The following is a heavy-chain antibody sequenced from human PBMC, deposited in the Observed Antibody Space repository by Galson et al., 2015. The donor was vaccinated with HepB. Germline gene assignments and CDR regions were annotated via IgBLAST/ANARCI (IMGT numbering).Heavy chain of an antibody. CDR2: IAHDGSEN. Sequence: SLRLSCAASGLTFSNYWMSWVRQAPGKGLEWVANIAHDGSENFYVDSVKGRFTISRDNAKNTLYLQMNSLRAEDTAVYYCARGSYSSSWYYFDYWGQGTLVTVSS. D-gene: IGHD6-13*01. V-gene: IGHV3-7*01. CDR1: GLTFSNYW. J-gene: IGHJ4*02. CDR3: ARGSYSSSWYYFDY.